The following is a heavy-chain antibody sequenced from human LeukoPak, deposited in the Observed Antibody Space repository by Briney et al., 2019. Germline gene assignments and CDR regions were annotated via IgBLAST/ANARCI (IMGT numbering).Heavy chain of an antibody. Sequence: PGGSLRLSCAASGFTFSSYAMTWVRQAPGKGLEWVSTIRGSDDSTYYADSVEGRFTISRDNSKNTLYLQMNSLRAEDTAIYYCAKDTGPAAGITADYWGQGILVTVSS. CDR3: AKDTGPAAGITADY. CDR2: IRGSDDST. D-gene: IGHD6-13*01. J-gene: IGHJ4*02. CDR1: GFTFSSYA. V-gene: IGHV3-23*01.